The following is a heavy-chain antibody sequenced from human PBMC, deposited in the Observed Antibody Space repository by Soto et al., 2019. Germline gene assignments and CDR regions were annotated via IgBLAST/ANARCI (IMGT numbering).Heavy chain of an antibody. CDR3: AHRMSYYDFWSGYHDAFDI. D-gene: IGHD3-3*01. CDR2: IYWNDDK. Sequence: SGPTLVNPTQALTLTCTFSGFSLSTSGVGVGWIRQPPGKALEWLALIYWNDDKRYSPSLKSRLTITKDTSKNQVVLTMTNMDPVDTATYYCAHRMSYYDFWSGYHDAFDIWGQGTMVTVSS. CDR1: GFSLSTSGVG. J-gene: IGHJ3*02. V-gene: IGHV2-5*01.